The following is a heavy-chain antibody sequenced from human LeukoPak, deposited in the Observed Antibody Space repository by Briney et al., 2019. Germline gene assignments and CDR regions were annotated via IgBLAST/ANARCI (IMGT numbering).Heavy chain of an antibody. V-gene: IGHV1-18*01. D-gene: IGHD6-13*01. CDR3: ARDRIAAAGTYGMDV. CDR2: ISAYNGNT. J-gene: IGHJ6*02. Sequence: ASVKISCKASGYTFTSYGISWVRQAPGQGLEWMGWISAYNGNTNYAQKLQGRVTMTTDTSTSTAYMELRSLRSDDTAVYYCARDRIAAAGTYGMDVWGQGTTVTVSS. CDR1: GYTFTSYG.